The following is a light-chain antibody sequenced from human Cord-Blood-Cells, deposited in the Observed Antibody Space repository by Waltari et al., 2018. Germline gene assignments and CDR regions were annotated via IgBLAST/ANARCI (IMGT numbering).Light chain of an antibody. CDR3: QQYNSYLWT. J-gene: IGKJ1*01. Sequence: DIQMTQSPSTLSASVGDRVTITCRASQSISSWLAWYQQKPGKAPKLLIYKASSLESGVPSRFSRRGSGTEFTLTIRSLQPDDFATYYCQQYNSYLWTFGQGTKVEIK. CDR2: KAS. V-gene: IGKV1-5*03. CDR1: QSISSW.